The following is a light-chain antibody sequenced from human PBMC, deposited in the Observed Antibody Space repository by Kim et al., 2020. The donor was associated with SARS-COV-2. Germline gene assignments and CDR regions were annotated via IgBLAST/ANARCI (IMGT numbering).Light chain of an antibody. CDR2: GAS. CDR3: QQYDNLPRT. V-gene: IGKV3-15*01. J-gene: IGKJ1*01. Sequence: VSPGERATLSCRASQSVSSNLAWYRQRPGQPPRLLIYGASTRATGIPARFSGSGSETDFTLTITGLQSEDFAIFYCQQYDNLPRTFGQGTKVDIK. CDR1: QSVSSN.